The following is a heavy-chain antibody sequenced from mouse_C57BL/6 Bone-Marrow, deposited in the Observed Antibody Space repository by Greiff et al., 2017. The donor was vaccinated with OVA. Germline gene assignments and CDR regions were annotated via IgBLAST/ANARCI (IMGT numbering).Heavy chain of an antibody. Sequence: EVQGVESGAELVRPGASVKLSCTASGFNIKDDYMHWVKQRPEQGLEWIGWIDPENGDTEYASKFQGKATITADTSSNTAYLQLSSLTSEDTAVYYCTTDYDVFAYWGQGTLVTVSA. V-gene: IGHV14-4*01. D-gene: IGHD2-4*01. CDR1: GFNIKDDY. CDR2: IDPENGDT. J-gene: IGHJ3*01. CDR3: TTDYDVFAY.